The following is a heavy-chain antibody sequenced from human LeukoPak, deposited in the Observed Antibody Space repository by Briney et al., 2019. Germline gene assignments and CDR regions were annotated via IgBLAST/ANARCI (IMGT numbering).Heavy chain of an antibody. CDR3: ASMRYCSSTSCYTHFGY. CDR2: IYHSGST. V-gene: IGHV4-38-2*02. D-gene: IGHD2-2*02. J-gene: IGHJ4*02. CDR1: GYSISSGYY. Sequence: PSETLSLTCTVSGYSISSGYYWGWIRQPPGKGLEWIGSIYHSGSTYYNPSLKSRVTISVDTSKNQFSLKLSSVTAADTAVYYCASMRYCSSTSCYTHFGYWGQGALVTVSS.